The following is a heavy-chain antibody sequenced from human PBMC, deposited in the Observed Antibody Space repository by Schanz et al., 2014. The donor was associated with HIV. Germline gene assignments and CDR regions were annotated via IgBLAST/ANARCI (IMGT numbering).Heavy chain of an antibody. CDR3: ARDLLGGSDGYYYYYGMDV. Sequence: QVQLVESGGRVVQPGRSLRLSCAASGFTFTTYGMHWVRQTPGKGLEWVAVISHDGSDTYYVDSVKGRFTISRDNAKNSLHLQMNSLRAEDTAVYYCARDLLGGSDGYYYYYGMDVWGQGTTVTVSS. D-gene: IGHD1-26*01. V-gene: IGHV3-30*03. J-gene: IGHJ6*02. CDR1: GFTFTTYG. CDR2: ISHDGSDT.